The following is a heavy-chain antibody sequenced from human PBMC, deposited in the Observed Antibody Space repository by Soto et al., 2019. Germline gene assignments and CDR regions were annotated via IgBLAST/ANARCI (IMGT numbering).Heavy chain of an antibody. D-gene: IGHD6-19*01. CDR2: ISTSGSP. CDR1: GGSISSYY. CDR3: ARYSSAWYLSFDS. V-gene: IGHV4-4*07. Sequence: SETLSLTCTVSGGSISSYYWSWIRQPAGKGLEWIGRISTSGSPNYDPSLKSRITMSVDTSNNQFSLKLTSVTAADTAVYYCARYSSAWYLSFDSWGQGTLVTVSS. J-gene: IGHJ4*02.